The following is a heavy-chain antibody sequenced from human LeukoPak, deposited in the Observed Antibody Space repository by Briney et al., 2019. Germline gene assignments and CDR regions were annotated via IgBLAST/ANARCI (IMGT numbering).Heavy chain of an antibody. J-gene: IGHJ4*02. CDR3: ARGPYRSSYSSDY. Sequence: GGSLRLSCAASGFTFSSYSMNWVRQAPGKGLEWVSSISSSRSYIYYADSAKGRFTTSRENAKNSLYLQMNSLRAEDTAVYYCARGPYRSSYSSDYWGQGTLVTVSS. CDR1: GFTFSSYS. D-gene: IGHD6-6*01. CDR2: ISSSRSYI. V-gene: IGHV3-21*01.